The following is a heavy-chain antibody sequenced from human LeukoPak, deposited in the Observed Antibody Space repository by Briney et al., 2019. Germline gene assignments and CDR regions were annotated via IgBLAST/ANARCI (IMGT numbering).Heavy chain of an antibody. Sequence: GGSLRLSCAASGFTFDDYAMHWVRQAPGKGLEWVSGISWNSGSIGYADSVKGRFTISRDNAKNSLYLQMNSLRAEDTALYYCAKDPVPDYSYQFDYWGQGTLVTVSS. D-gene: IGHD4-11*01. CDR3: AKDPVPDYSYQFDY. CDR2: ISWNSGSI. CDR1: GFTFDDYA. V-gene: IGHV3-9*01. J-gene: IGHJ4*02.